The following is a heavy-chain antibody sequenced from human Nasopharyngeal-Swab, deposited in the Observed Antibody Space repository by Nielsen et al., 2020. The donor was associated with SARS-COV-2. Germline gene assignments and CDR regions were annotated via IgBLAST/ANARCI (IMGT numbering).Heavy chain of an antibody. CDR3: ARAAILFGMDV. CDR2: IIPILGIA. Sequence: VLQAPGQGLEWMGRIIPILGIANYAQKFQGRVTITADKSTSTAYMELSSLRSEDTAVYYCARAAILFGMDVWGQGTTVTVSS. V-gene: IGHV1-69*04. J-gene: IGHJ6*02. D-gene: IGHD3-3*01.